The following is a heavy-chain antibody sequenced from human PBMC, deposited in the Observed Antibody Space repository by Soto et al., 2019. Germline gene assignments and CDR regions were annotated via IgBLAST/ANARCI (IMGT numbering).Heavy chain of an antibody. CDR1: GYTFTSYG. D-gene: IGHD1-20*01. CDR3: ARSITGTTWSFSFPLGKVWWFDP. CDR2: ISAYNGNT. J-gene: IGHJ5*02. Sequence: ASVKVSCKASGYTFTSYGISWVRQAPGQGLEWMGWISAYNGNTNYAQKLQGRVAMTTDTSTSTAYMELRSLRSDDTAVYYCARSITGTTWSFSFPLGKVWWFDPWGQGTLVTVSS. V-gene: IGHV1-18*01.